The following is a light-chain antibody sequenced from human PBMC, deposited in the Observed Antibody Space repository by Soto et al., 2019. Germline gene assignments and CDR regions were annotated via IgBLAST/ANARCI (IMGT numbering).Light chain of an antibody. CDR2: GNT. V-gene: IGLV1-40*01. CDR3: HSQERSLNGYV. Sequence: QSVLAQPPSVSGAPGQRVTISCTGSNSNIGAGYDVHWYQQLPGTAPKLLIYGNTNRTSGVPDRFSCSRSRTSASLAITGLQADDEADYYCHSQERSLNGYVFGTGTKLPVL. J-gene: IGLJ1*01. CDR1: NSNIGAGYD.